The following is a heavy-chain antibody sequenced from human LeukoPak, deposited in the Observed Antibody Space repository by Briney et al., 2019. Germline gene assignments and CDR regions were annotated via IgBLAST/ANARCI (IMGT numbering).Heavy chain of an antibody. V-gene: IGHV1-24*01. CDR3: ATGLERLGGYAFDI. CDR2: FDPEDGET. J-gene: IGHJ3*02. CDR1: GYTLTELS. Sequence: ASVKVSCKVSGYTLTELSMHGVRQAPGKGLEWVGGFDPEDGETIYAQKFQGRVTMTEDTSTDTAYLELSSLRSEDTAVYYCATGLERLGGYAFDIWGQGTMVTVSS. D-gene: IGHD1-1*01.